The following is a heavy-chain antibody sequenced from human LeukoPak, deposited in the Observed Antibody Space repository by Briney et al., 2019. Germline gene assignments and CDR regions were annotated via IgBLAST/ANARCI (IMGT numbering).Heavy chain of an antibody. J-gene: IGHJ5*02. D-gene: IGHD3-22*01. CDR3: ARDAYYYDSSGYYSGWFDP. CDR1: GGSISSGGYY. V-gene: IGHV4-31*03. Sequence: SQTLSLTYTVSGGSISSGGYYWSWIRQHPGKGLEWIGYIYYSGSTYYNPSLQSRVTISVDTSKNQFSLKLSSVTAADTAVYYCARDAYYYDSSGYYSGWFDPWGQGTLVTVSS. CDR2: IYYSGST.